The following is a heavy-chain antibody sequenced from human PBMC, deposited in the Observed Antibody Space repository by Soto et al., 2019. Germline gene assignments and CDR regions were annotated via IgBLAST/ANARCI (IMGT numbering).Heavy chain of an antibody. Sequence: PXGTLSLTCTVSGGSISSYYWSWIRQPPGKGLEWIGYIYYSGSTNYNPSLKSRVTISVDTSKNQFSLKLSSVTAADTAVYYCARYRTILWPWGQGTLVTVSS. J-gene: IGHJ5*02. CDR1: GGSISSYY. V-gene: IGHV4-59*01. D-gene: IGHD3-10*01. CDR3: ARYRTILWP. CDR2: IYYSGST.